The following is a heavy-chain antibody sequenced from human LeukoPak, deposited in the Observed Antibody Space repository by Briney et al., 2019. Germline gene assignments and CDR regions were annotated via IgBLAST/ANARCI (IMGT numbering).Heavy chain of an antibody. V-gene: IGHV3-23*01. J-gene: IGHJ6*03. CDR3: AKGKEQWEQLFYMDV. D-gene: IGHD1-26*01. CDR1: GFTFSSYA. Sequence: GGSLRLSCAASGFTFSSYAVSWVRQAPGKGLEWVSAISGSGGSTYYADSVKGRFTISGDNSKNTLYLQKNSLRAEDTAVYYCAKGKEQWEQLFYMDVWGKGTTVTVSS. CDR2: ISGSGGST.